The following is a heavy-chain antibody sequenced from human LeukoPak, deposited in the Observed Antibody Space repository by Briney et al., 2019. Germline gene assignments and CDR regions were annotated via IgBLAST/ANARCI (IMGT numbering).Heavy chain of an antibody. Sequence: PSETLSLTCAVYGGSFSGYYWSWIRQPPGKGLEWIGEINHSGSTNYNPSLKSRVTISVDTSKNQFSLKLSSVTAADTAVYYCARDGIAVARWFDPWGQGTLVTVSS. V-gene: IGHV4-34*01. CDR1: GGSFSGYY. CDR2: INHSGST. D-gene: IGHD6-19*01. CDR3: ARDGIAVARWFDP. J-gene: IGHJ5*02.